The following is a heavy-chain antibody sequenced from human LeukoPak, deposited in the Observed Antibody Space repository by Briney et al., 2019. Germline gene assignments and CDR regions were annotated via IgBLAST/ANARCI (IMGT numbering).Heavy chain of an antibody. V-gene: IGHV4-61*02. D-gene: IGHD3-10*01. Sequence: PSETLSLTCTVSGGFISSGSYYWSWIRQPAGKGLEWIGRIYTSGSTNYNPSLKSRVTISVDTSENQFSLKLSSVTAADAAVYYCARDSITMVRGVPRYYGMDVWGQGTTVTVSS. J-gene: IGHJ6*02. CDR1: GGFISSGSYY. CDR3: ARDSITMVRGVPRYYGMDV. CDR2: IYTSGST.